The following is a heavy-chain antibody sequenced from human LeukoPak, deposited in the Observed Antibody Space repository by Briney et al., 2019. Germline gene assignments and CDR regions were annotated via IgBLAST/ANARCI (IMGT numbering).Heavy chain of an antibody. CDR1: GYTFTGYY. CDR2: INPNSGGT. J-gene: IGHJ5*02. CDR3: ARGVRKSMIVVVITRNWFDP. V-gene: IGHV1-2*02. Sequence: ASVKVSCKSSGYTFTGYYMHWVRQAPGQGLEWMGWINPNSGGTNYAQKFQGRVTMTRDTSISTAYMELSRLRSDDTAVYYCARGVRKSMIVVVITRNWFDPWGQGTLVTVSS. D-gene: IGHD3-22*01.